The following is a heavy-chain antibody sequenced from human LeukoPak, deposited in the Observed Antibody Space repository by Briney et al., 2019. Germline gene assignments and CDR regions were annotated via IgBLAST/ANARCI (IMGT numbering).Heavy chain of an antibody. V-gene: IGHV3-23*01. D-gene: IGHD1-26*01. CDR1: GFTFSSYA. J-gene: IGHJ4*02. CDR3: AKDAVGATAYYFDY. Sequence: PGGSLRLSCAASGFTFSSYAMHWVRQAPGKGLEWVSAISSSGDTYYAGSVKGRFTISRDNSKNTLYLQMNSLRAEDTAVYYCAKDAVGATAYYFDYWGQGTLVTVSS. CDR2: ISSSGDT.